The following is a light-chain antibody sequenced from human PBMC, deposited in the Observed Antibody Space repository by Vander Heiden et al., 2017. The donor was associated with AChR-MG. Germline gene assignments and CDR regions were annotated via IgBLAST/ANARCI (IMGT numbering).Light chain of an antibody. Sequence: SHVLTPPPSVSVAPGQTARITCGGNNIERKSVNWYQQKPGQAPVLVVYDDSDRPSGSPGRFSGSNAGNTATLTISRVEAGDEADYYCQVWDSSSDHVVFGGGTKLTVL. CDR2: DDS. J-gene: IGLJ2*01. V-gene: IGLV3-21*02. CDR3: QVWDSSSDHVV. CDR1: NIERKS.